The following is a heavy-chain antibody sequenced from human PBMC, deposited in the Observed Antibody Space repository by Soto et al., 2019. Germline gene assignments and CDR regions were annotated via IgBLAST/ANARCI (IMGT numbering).Heavy chain of an antibody. J-gene: IGHJ4*02. CDR3: ARGAWQQLVRPYFDY. V-gene: IGHV1-69*12. Sequence: QVQLVQSGAEVKKPGSSVKVSCKASGGTFSSYAISWVRQAPGQGLEWMGGIIPIFGTANYAQKFQGRVTITADESTSTDYMERSSLRAEDTAVYYCARGAWQQLVRPYFDYWGQGTLVTVSS. D-gene: IGHD6-13*01. CDR1: GGTFSSYA. CDR2: IIPIFGTA.